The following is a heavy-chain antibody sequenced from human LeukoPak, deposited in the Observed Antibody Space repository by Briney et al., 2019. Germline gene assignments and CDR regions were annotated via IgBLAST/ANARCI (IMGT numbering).Heavy chain of an antibody. CDR3: ARGDYVYYNWFDP. D-gene: IGHD4-17*01. Sequence: GASVKVSCKASGYTFTGYYMHWVRQAPGQGLEWMGWINPNSGGTNYAQKFQGRVTMIRDTSISTAYMELSRLRSDDTAVYYCARGDYVYYNWFDPWGQGTLVTVSS. CDR1: GYTFTGYY. V-gene: IGHV1-2*02. J-gene: IGHJ5*02. CDR2: INPNSGGT.